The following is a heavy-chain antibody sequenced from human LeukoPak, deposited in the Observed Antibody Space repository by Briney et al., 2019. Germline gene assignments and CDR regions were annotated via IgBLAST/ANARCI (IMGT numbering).Heavy chain of an antibody. Sequence: PGGSLRLSCAASGFIFSNYGMNWVRQAPGKGLEWVAAISASGSATSYADSVRGRFTISRDNSKSTTYLQMNSLRAEDTAVYYCSTTFDYWVQGTLVTVSS. J-gene: IGHJ4*02. V-gene: IGHV3-23*01. CDR3: STTFDY. CDR2: ISASGSAT. CDR1: GFIFSNYG.